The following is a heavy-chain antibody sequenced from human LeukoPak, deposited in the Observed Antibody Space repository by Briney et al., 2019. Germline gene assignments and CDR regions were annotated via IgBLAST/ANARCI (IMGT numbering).Heavy chain of an antibody. J-gene: IGHJ3*02. V-gene: IGHV1-69*13. Sequence: GASVKVSCKASGCTFSNYAVSWVRQAPGQGLEWLGGIIPIFGEASFAQKFQGRVTIIADESTSTAYMELSSLRSEDTAVYYCAKFYDSSGQYAFDIWGQGTMVTVSS. CDR1: GCTFSNYA. D-gene: IGHD3-22*01. CDR2: IIPIFGEA. CDR3: AKFYDSSGQYAFDI.